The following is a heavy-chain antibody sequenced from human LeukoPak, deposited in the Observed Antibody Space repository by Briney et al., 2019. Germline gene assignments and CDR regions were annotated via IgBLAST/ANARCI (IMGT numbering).Heavy chain of an antibody. Sequence: GGSLRLSCAASGFTFSSSAMSWVRQAPGKGLEWVSAISNNGGYTYYADSVQGRFTISRDNSKSTLCLQMNSLRAEDTAVYYCAKMPAAGFDYWGQGTLVTVSS. CDR1: GFTFSSSA. V-gene: IGHV3-23*01. CDR3: AKMPAAGFDY. CDR2: ISNNGGYT. J-gene: IGHJ4*02. D-gene: IGHD6-13*01.